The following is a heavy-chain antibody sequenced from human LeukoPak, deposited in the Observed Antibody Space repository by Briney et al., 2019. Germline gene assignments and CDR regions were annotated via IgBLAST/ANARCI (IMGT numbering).Heavy chain of an antibody. CDR3: IRDLFDDYSLDY. CDR2: INSDSSLM. CDR1: GFTFSSYS. D-gene: IGHD3-16*01. J-gene: IGHJ4*02. Sequence: GGSPRLSCAASGFTFSSYSMNWVRQAPGKGLEWVSSINSDSSLMFYAESVKGRFTISRDNARNSLYLQMNSLRAEDTAVYYCIRDLFDDYSLDYWGQGALVTVSS. V-gene: IGHV3-21*01.